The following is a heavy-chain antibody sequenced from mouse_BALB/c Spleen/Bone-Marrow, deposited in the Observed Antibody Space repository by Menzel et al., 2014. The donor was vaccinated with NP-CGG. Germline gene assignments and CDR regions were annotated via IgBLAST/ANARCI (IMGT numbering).Heavy chain of an antibody. V-gene: IGHV4-1*02. CDR3: ARPLYYYGSSHFDY. CDR2: INPDSSTI. J-gene: IGHJ2*01. Sequence: VQLKESGGGLVQPGGSLKLSCAASGFDFSRYWMSWVRQAPGKGLEWIGEINPDSSTINYTPSLKDKFIISRDNAKNTLYLQMSKVSSEDTALYYCARPLYYYGSSHFDYWGQGTTLTVSS. D-gene: IGHD1-1*01. CDR1: GFDFSRYW.